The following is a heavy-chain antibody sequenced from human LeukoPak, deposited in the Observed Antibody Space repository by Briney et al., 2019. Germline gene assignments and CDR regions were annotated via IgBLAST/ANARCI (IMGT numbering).Heavy chain of an antibody. V-gene: IGHV3-23*01. CDR1: GFTFSDYY. J-gene: IGHJ4*02. D-gene: IGHD7-27*01. CDR3: AKDLSGDLVY. CDR2: ISGSGGST. Sequence: GGSLRLSCAASGFTFSDYYMSWIRQAPGKGLEWVSAISGSGGSTYYADSVKGRFTISRDNSKNTLYLQMNSLRAEDTAVYYCAKDLSGDLVYWGQGTLVTVSS.